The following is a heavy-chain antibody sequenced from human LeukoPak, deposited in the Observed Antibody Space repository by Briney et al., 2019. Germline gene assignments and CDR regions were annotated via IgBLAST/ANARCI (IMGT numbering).Heavy chain of an antibody. V-gene: IGHV3-48*01. CDR1: GFTLSSYS. CDR3: ARQHCSGGDCYFFD. D-gene: IGHD2-15*01. J-gene: IGHJ4*02. CDR2: ISSSSTNI. Sequence: GSLRLSCAASGFTLSSYSMNWVRQAPGKGLEWVSCISSSSTNIYYADSVKGRFTISRDNSKYTLYLQLNSLRAEDTAVYYCARQHCSGGDCYFFDWGQGTLVTVSS.